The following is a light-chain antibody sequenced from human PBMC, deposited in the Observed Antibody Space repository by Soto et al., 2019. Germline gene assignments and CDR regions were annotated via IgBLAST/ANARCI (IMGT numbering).Light chain of an antibody. CDR3: MQGLQPPFP. CDR1: QSLLHSNGYNY. CDR2: LGS. Sequence: DVVMTQSPLSLPVTPGEPASISCRSSQSLLHSNGYNYLDWYLQKPGQSPQLLIYLGSNRASGVPDRFSGSGSGTDFTLKISRVEAEDVGVYSCMQGLQPPFPFGPGTKVDIK. V-gene: IGKV2-28*01. J-gene: IGKJ3*01.